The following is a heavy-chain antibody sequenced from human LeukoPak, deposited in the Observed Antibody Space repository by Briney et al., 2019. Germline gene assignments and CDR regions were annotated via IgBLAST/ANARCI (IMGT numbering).Heavy chain of an antibody. V-gene: IGHV4-39*01. CDR1: GGSISSSNYY. J-gene: IGHJ4*02. D-gene: IGHD6-25*01. CDR3: AGSGRVRLKSGVDY. Sequence: SETLSLTCTVSGGSISSSNYYWGWIRQPPGKGLERIGTIYYSGSTWYNPSLKSRVTISVDTSKNQFSLKLSSVTAADTAVYYCAGSGRVRLKSGVDYWGQGTLVTVSS. CDR2: IYYSGST.